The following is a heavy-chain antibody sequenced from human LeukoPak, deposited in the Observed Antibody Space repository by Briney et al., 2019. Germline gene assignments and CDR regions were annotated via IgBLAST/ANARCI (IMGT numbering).Heavy chain of an antibody. D-gene: IGHD2-15*01. CDR2: ISSSSDYT. J-gene: IGHJ5*02. CDR3: ARDPAGDCSGGSCYT. CDR1: GFTFSDYY. V-gene: IGHV3-11*05. Sequence: GGSLRLSCAASGFTFSDYYMSWIRQAPGKGLEWVSCISSSSDYTNYAASVKGRFSISRDNAKNSLYLHMNSLRAEDTAVYYCARDPAGDCSGGSCYTWGLGTLVTVSS.